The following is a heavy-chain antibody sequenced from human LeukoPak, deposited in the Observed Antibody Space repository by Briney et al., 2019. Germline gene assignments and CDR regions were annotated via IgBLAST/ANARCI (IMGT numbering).Heavy chain of an antibody. CDR1: GFTFDDYT. CDR3: AKDRFRYCSGGSCYPFDY. D-gene: IGHD2-15*01. V-gene: IGHV3-43*01. J-gene: IGHJ4*02. Sequence: PVGSLRLSCAASGFTFDDYTMHWVRQAPGKGLQWVSLISWDVGSTYYADSVKGRFTISRDNSKNSLYLQMNSLRTEDTALYYCAKDRFRYCSGGSCYPFDYWGQGTLVTVSS. CDR2: ISWDVGST.